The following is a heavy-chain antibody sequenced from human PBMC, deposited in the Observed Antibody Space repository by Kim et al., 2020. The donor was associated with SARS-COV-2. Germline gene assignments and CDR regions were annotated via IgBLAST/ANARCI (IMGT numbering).Heavy chain of an antibody. Sequence: SETLSLTCAVSGGSISSSNWWSWVRQPPGKGLEWIGELYHSGSTNYNPSLKSRVTISVDKSKNQFSLKLSSVTAADTAVYYCARAQNVDSSYSSGWYHSWGQGTMVTVSS. CDR1: GGSISSSNW. J-gene: IGHJ3*01. CDR2: LYHSGST. V-gene: IGHV4-4*02. CDR3: ARAQNVDSSYSSGWYHS. D-gene: IGHD6-19*01.